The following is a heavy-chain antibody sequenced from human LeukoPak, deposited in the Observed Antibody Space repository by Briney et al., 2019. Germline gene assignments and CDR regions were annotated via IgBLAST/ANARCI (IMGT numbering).Heavy chain of an antibody. Sequence: PSETLSLTCTVSGGSISSGSYYWSWIRQPAGKGLEWIGRIYTSGSTNYNPSLESRVTISVDTSKNQFSLNLYSVTAADTAVYYCAKRGYYYYYYMDVWGKGTTVTVSS. CDR1: GGSISSGSYY. CDR2: IYTSGST. CDR3: AKRGYYYYYYMDV. J-gene: IGHJ6*03. V-gene: IGHV4-61*02.